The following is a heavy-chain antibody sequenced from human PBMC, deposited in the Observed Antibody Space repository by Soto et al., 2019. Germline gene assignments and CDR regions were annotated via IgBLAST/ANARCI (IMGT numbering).Heavy chain of an antibody. CDR3: ARATYYYDRSGYYYYYGMDV. D-gene: IGHD3-22*01. Sequence: GESLKISCKGSGYSFTSYWIGWVRQMPGKGLEWMGIIYPGDSDTRYSPSFQGQVTISADKSISTAYLQWSSLKASDTAMYYCARATYYYDRSGYYYYYGMDVWGKGSAGTVS. CDR2: IYPGDSDT. V-gene: IGHV5-51*01. J-gene: IGHJ6*04. CDR1: GYSFTSYW.